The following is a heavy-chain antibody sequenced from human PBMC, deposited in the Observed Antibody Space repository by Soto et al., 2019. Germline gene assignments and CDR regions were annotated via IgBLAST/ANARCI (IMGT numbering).Heavy chain of an antibody. Sequence: EVQLLESGGGLVQPGGSLRLSCVASGFTFSTYAMSWVRQAPGKGLEWVSSISGSGSMTYYADSVKGRFTISRDDSKSTLYLQMNSLRAEDTAVYYCARDPSHAYYTLFYYYDYWGQGALVTVSS. V-gene: IGHV3-23*01. J-gene: IGHJ4*02. CDR3: ARDPSHAYYTLFYYYDY. CDR2: ISGSGSMT. CDR1: GFTFSTYA. D-gene: IGHD1-26*01.